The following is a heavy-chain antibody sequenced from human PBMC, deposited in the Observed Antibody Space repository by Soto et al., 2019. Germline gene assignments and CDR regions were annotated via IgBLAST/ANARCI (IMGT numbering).Heavy chain of an antibody. CDR2: ISAYNGNT. V-gene: IGHV1-18*01. CDR1: GYTFTSYG. D-gene: IGHD2-15*01. Sequence: ASVKVSCTASGYTFTSYGISWVRQAPGQGLEWVGWISAYNGNTNYAQKLQGRVPMTTDTSTSTAYMELRSLRSDDTAVYYCARDRVAERYYFDYWGQGTLVTVSS. J-gene: IGHJ4*02. CDR3: ARDRVAERYYFDY.